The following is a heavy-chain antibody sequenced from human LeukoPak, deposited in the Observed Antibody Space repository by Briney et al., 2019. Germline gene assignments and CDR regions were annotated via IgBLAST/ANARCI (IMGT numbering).Heavy chain of an antibody. CDR1: GFSLSTSGMR. CDR2: IDWDDDK. J-gene: IGHJ4*02. V-gene: IGHV2-70*04. CDR3: ARVPYSSGWYYFDY. Sequence: SGPTLVNPTQTLTLTCTFSGFSLSTSGMRVSWIRQPPGKALEWLARIDWDDDKFYSTSLKTRLTISKDTSKSQVVLTMTNMDPVDTATYYCARVPYSSGWYYFDYWGQGTLVTVSS. D-gene: IGHD6-19*01.